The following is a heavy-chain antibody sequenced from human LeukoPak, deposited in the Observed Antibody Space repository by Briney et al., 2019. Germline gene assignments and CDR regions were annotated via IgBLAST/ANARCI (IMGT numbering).Heavy chain of an antibody. Sequence: KPSETLSLTCTVSGGSISSSGHYWGWIRQPPGKGLEWIGSLHYSGSTCHNPSLKSRITISADTSNNQFSLKLSSVAAADTAVYYCARHRDGYNRPLDYWGQGTLVTVSS. CDR2: LHYSGST. D-gene: IGHD5-24*01. CDR3: ARHRDGYNRPLDY. J-gene: IGHJ4*02. CDR1: GGSISSSGHY. V-gene: IGHV4-39*01.